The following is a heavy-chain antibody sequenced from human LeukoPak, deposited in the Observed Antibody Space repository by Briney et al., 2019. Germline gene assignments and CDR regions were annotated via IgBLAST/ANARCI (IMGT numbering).Heavy chain of an antibody. CDR1: GFTFSNAW. V-gene: IGHV3-15*01. Sequence: PGGSLRLSCAASGFTFSNAWMSWVRQAPGKGLEWVGRIKSKTDGGTTDYAAPVKGRFTISRDDSKNTLYLQMNSLRTEDTAVYYCTTDPYGYSSGWYWSFGYYYDRTGFWGQGTLVTVSS. CDR2: IKSKTDGGTT. D-gene: IGHD6-19*01. CDR3: TTDPYGYSSGWYWSFGYYYDRTGF. J-gene: IGHJ4*02.